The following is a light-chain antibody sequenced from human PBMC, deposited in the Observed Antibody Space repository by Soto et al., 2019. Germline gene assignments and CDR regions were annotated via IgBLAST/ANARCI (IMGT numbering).Light chain of an antibody. V-gene: IGKV1-39*01. J-gene: IGKJ4*01. Sequence: DIQMTQSPSSLSASVGDRVTITCRASQSISSYLNWYQQKSGTAPKLLIYTASSLHRGVPSRFSGSGSGTDFTLTISSLQPEDFATYFCQQSYNVPLTFGVGTKVEIK. CDR3: QQSYNVPLT. CDR1: QSISSY. CDR2: TAS.